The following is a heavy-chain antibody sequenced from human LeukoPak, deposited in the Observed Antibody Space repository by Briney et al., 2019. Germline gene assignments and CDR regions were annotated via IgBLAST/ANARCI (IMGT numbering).Heavy chain of an antibody. CDR1: GYTFTGYY. V-gene: IGHV1-2*02. D-gene: IGHD3-3*01. Sequence: GASVKVSCKASGYTFTGYYMHWVRQAPGQGLEWMGWINPNSGGTNYAQKFQGRVTMTRDTSISTAYMELSRLRSDDTAVYYCARVSITIFGLGGNWFDPWGQGTLVTVSS. CDR2: INPNSGGT. J-gene: IGHJ5*02. CDR3: ARVSITIFGLGGNWFDP.